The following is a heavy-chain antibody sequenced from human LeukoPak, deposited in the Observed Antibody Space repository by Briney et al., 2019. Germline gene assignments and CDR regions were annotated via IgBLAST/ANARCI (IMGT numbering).Heavy chain of an antibody. CDR2: IYHSGST. V-gene: IGHV4-34*01. D-gene: IGHD6-13*01. Sequence: PSETLSLTCAVYGGSFRGYYWSWIRQPPGKGLEWIGDIYHSGSTNYNPSLKSRVTISVDTSKNHFSLKLTSVTAADTALYYCARFWKQQLGRLGWFDPWGQGTLVTVSS. J-gene: IGHJ5*02. CDR3: ARFWKQQLGRLGWFDP. CDR1: GGSFRGYY.